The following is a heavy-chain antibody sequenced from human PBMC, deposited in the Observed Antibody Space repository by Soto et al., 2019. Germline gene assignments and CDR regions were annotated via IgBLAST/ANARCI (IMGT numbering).Heavy chain of an antibody. J-gene: IGHJ2*01. D-gene: IGHD6-19*01. V-gene: IGHV3-48*01. CDR3: ARDKFLWLASPPGYFDL. CDR2: ISSRNRTI. CDR1: GFTFSDYN. Sequence: EVQLVESGGGLVQPGGSLRLSCAAAGFTFSDYNMNWVRQAPGKGLEWVSYISSRNRTIYYGDSVKGRFNSSRDNAKNSLYLEMTGLRAEDTAIYYCARDKFLWLASPPGYFDLWGRGTLVTVSS.